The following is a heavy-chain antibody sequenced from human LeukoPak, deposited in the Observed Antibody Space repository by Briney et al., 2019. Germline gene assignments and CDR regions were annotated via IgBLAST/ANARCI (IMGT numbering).Heavy chain of an antibody. D-gene: IGHD6-13*01. CDR3: ARIGPFSSSWYGDFDY. CDR2: INHSGST. Sequence: SETLSLTCAVYGGSFSGYYWSWIRQPPGKGLEWIGEINHSGSTNYNPSLKSRVTISVDTSKNQFSLKLSSVTAADTAVYYCARIGPFSSSWYGDFDYWGQGTLVTVSS. V-gene: IGHV4-34*01. J-gene: IGHJ4*02. CDR1: GGSFSGYY.